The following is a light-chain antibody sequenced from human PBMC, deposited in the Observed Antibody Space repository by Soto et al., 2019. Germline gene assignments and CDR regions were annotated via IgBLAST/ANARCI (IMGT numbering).Light chain of an antibody. V-gene: IGKV3-15*01. Sequence: EIVMTQSPATLSVSPGEGATISCRASQSISSNLAWYQQKPGQAPRLLIYGASTRATGIPDRFSGSGSGTEFTLTISSLQSEDFAVYYCQQYDKWLSYTFGQGTKLEIK. J-gene: IGKJ2*01. CDR2: GAS. CDR3: QQYDKWLSYT. CDR1: QSISSN.